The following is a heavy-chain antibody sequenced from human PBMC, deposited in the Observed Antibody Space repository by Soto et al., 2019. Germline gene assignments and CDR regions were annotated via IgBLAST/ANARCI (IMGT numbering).Heavy chain of an antibody. CDR2: ISSSSSYI. CDR3: ARDKSGTRNDWYFDL. V-gene: IGHV3-21*01. Sequence: GGSLRLSCAASGFTFSSYSMNWVRQGPGKGLEWVSSISSSSSYIYYADSVKGRFTISRDNAKNSLYLQMNSLRAEDTAVYYCARDKSGTRNDWYFDLWGRGTLVTVSS. D-gene: IGHD1-1*01. J-gene: IGHJ2*01. CDR1: GFTFSSYS.